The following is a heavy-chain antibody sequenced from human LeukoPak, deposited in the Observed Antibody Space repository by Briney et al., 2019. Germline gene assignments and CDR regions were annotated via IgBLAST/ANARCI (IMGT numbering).Heavy chain of an antibody. CDR2: IYYSGST. J-gene: IGHJ4*02. CDR1: GGSISSYY. CDR3: AREDPYYDSGIDY. D-gene: IGHD3-22*01. Sequence: SETLSLTCTVSGGSISSYYWSWIRQPPGKGLEWIGYIYYSGSTNYNPSLKSRVTISVDTSKNQFSLKLSSVTAADTAVYYCAREDPYYDSGIDYWGQGTLVTVSS. V-gene: IGHV4-59*01.